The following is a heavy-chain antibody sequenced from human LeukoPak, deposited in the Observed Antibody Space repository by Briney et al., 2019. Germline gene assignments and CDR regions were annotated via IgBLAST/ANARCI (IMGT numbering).Heavy chain of an antibody. J-gene: IGHJ3*02. Sequence: SETLSLTCTVSGGSISRYYWSWIRQPPGKGLEWIGYIYYSGSTNYNPSLKSRVTISVDTSKNQFSLKLSSVTAADTAVYYCASNSGLRVVYAFDIWGQGTMVTVSS. CDR1: GGSISRYY. D-gene: IGHD2-15*01. CDR3: ASNSGLRVVYAFDI. CDR2: IYYSGST. V-gene: IGHV4-59*01.